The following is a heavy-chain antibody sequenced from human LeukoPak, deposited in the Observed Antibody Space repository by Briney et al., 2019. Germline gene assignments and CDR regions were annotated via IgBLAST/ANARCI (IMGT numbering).Heavy chain of an antibody. CDR3: ARAPYSSSWYSDY. Sequence: GGSLRLSCAASGFTVSTNYMSWVRQAPGKGLEWVSVIYSGGTTYYADSVTGRFTISRDNSKNTLYPQMNSLRAEDTAVYYCARAPYSSSWYSDYWGQGTLVTVSS. CDR2: IYSGGTT. J-gene: IGHJ4*02. CDR1: GFTVSTNY. V-gene: IGHV3-66*01. D-gene: IGHD6-13*01.